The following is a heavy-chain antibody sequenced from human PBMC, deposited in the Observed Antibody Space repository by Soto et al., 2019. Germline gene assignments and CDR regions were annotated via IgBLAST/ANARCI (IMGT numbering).Heavy chain of an antibody. CDR2: LHSGGDT. CDR1: GIPVSSNY. Sequence: EVQLVESGGGLVPPGGSLRLSCVASGIPVSSNYMTWVRQAPGKGLEWVSVLHSGGDTYYANSVKGRFTISRHDSTNTVFLQMNSLTAEDTAVYYCARDGPYYYASRMDVWGQGTTVTVSS. CDR3: ARDGPYYYASRMDV. D-gene: IGHD3-10*01. V-gene: IGHV3-53*04. J-gene: IGHJ6*02.